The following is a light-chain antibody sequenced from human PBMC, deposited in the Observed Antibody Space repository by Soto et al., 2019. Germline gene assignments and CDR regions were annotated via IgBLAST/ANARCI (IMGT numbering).Light chain of an antibody. V-gene: IGLV2-23*02. Sequence: QSAPTQPASVSGSPGQSITISCTGTSSDVGNYNLVSWYQHHPGKAPKLMIYEVSKWPSGVSNRFSGSKSGNTASLTISGLQAEDEADYYCGSYAGRSTFVFGGGTKLTVL. CDR2: EVS. CDR1: SSDVGNYNL. J-gene: IGLJ3*02. CDR3: GSYAGRSTFV.